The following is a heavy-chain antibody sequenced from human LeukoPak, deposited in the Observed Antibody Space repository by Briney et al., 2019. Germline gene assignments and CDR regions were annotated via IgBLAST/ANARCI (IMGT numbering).Heavy chain of an antibody. CDR2: IRKKGYGETT. Sequence: GGSLRLSCTASGFTFGDYAVTWFRQAPGRGLEFVSFIRKKGYGETTDYAASVRGRFTISRDDAKSTAYLQMNSLEIEDTALYYCSRGLHDYGDSNYYFDQWGRGTRVTVSS. CDR1: GFTFGDYA. J-gene: IGHJ4*02. CDR3: SRGLHDYGDSNYYFDQ. D-gene: IGHD4-17*01. V-gene: IGHV3-49*03.